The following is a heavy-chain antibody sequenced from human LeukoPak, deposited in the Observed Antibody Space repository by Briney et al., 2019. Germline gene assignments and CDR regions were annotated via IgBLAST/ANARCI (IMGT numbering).Heavy chain of an antibody. J-gene: IGHJ4*02. CDR1: GFTFNNYV. Sequence: GGSLRLSCAASGFTFNNYVMNWVRQAPGKGLEWVSAITDSSTSTYYADSVKGRFTISRHNSKNTLYLQMSSLRAEDTAVYYCAKGFSSSRPYYFDYWGQGTLVTVSS. CDR2: ITDSSTST. CDR3: AKGFSSSRPYYFDY. V-gene: IGHV3-23*01. D-gene: IGHD6-13*01.